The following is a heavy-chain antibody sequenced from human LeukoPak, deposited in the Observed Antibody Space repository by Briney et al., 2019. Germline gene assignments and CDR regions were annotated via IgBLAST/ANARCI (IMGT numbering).Heavy chain of an antibody. CDR2: ISADTKRT. Sequence: GTLSLTCAVSGGSISSSNWWSWVRQPPGKGLEWVSDISADTKRTDYADSVKGRFTISRDNSKNTVYLQMNSLRDEDTAIYYCAKDVRGGCSGADCYYWGQGTRVTVS. D-gene: IGHD2-21*02. CDR1: GGSISSSN. J-gene: IGHJ4*02. CDR3: AKDVRGGCSGADCYY. V-gene: IGHV3-23*01.